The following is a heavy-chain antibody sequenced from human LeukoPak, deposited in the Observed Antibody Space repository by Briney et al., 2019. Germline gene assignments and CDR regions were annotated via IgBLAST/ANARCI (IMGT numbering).Heavy chain of an antibody. CDR1: GYTFSSYW. Sequence: GESLKISCKGSGYTFSSYWIGWVRQMPGKGVEWMGVFYPDDSDTRYSPSFQGQVTISADKSISTAYLQWSSLKASDTAMYYCARLAYCSNDVCYSNYYYSIDVWGEGTTVTVSS. J-gene: IGHJ6*03. CDR2: FYPDDSDT. D-gene: IGHD2-8*01. CDR3: ARLAYCSNDVCYSNYYYSIDV. V-gene: IGHV5-51*01.